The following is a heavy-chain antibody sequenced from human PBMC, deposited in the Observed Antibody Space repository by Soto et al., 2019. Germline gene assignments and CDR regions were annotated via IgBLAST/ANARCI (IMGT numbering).Heavy chain of an antibody. CDR1: GFTFTDYT. V-gene: IGHV3-21*01. D-gene: IGHD1-26*01. J-gene: IGHJ4*02. CDR2: ISSSTIYI. Sequence: DVQLLESGGGLVKPGGSLTISCAASGFTFTDYTRNWVRQAPGWGLEFVASISSSTIYIHYADSVKGRFTVSSDNAQNSVYLQMTSLRDEDTAVYYCARNSLGIVVTNLDYWGKGTLVTVSS. CDR3: ARNSLGIVVTNLDY.